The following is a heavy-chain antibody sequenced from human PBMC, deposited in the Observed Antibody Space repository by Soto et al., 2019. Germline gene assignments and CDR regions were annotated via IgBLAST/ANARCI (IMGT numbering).Heavy chain of an antibody. J-gene: IGHJ5*02. CDR3: ARVLIPTYYYDSSGLNWFDP. Sequence: SVKVSCKASGGTFSSYAISWVRQAPGQGLEWMGGIIPIFGTANYAQKFQGRVTITADKSTSTAYMELSSVTAADTAVYYCARVLIPTYYYDSSGLNWFDPWGQGTLVTVSS. CDR2: IIPIFGTA. D-gene: IGHD3-22*01. V-gene: IGHV1-69*06. CDR1: GGTFSSYA.